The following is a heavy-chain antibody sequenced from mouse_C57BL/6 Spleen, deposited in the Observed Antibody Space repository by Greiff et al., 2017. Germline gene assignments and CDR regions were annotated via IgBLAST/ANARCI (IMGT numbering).Heavy chain of an antibody. CDR1: GYAFSSYW. Sequence: VKLQESGAELVKPGASVKISCKASGYAFSSYWMNWVKQRPGKGLEWIGQIYPGDGDTNYNGKFKGKATLTADKSSSTAYMQLSSLTSEDSAVYFCARETAQAWFAYWGQGTLVTVSA. J-gene: IGHJ3*01. CDR3: ARETAQAWFAY. V-gene: IGHV1-80*01. CDR2: IYPGDGDT. D-gene: IGHD3-2*02.